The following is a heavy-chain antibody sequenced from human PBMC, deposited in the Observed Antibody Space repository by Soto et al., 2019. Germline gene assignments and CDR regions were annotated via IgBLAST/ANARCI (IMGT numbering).Heavy chain of an antibody. J-gene: IGHJ3*02. D-gene: IGHD2-2*01. Sequence: GGSLRLSCAASGFTFDDYAMHWVRQAPGKGLEWVSGISWNSGSIGYADSVKGRFTISRDNAKNSLYLQMNSLRAEDTALYYCAKDLFPAHYCSSTSCHDAFDIWGQGTMVTVSS. CDR1: GFTFDDYA. CDR2: ISWNSGSI. V-gene: IGHV3-9*01. CDR3: AKDLFPAHYCSSTSCHDAFDI.